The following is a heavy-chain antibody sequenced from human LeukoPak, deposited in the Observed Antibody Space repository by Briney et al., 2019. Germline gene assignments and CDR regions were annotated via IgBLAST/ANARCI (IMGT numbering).Heavy chain of an antibody. CDR2: IIPILGIA. J-gene: IGHJ4*02. D-gene: IGHD1-26*01. V-gene: IGHV1-69*04. CDR1: GGTFSSYA. CDR3: ARRIVGPPIFPPPPRLGDY. Sequence: SVKVSCKASGGTFSSYAISWVRQAPGQGLEWMGRIIPILGIANYAQKFQGRVTITADKSTSTAYMELSSLRSEDTAVYYCARRIVGPPIFPPPPRLGDYWGQGTLVTVSS.